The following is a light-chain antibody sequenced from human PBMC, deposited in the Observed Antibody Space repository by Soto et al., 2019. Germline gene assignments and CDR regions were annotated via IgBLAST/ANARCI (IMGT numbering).Light chain of an antibody. Sequence: DIQMTQSPSTLSASVGDRVTITCLASKSISSWLAWYQQKPGKAPKLLIYDASSLESGVPSRFSGSGSGTEFTLTISSLQPDDFATYYCQQYNSYSTFGQGTKVDIK. CDR2: DAS. CDR3: QQYNSYST. J-gene: IGKJ1*01. V-gene: IGKV1-5*01. CDR1: KSISSW.